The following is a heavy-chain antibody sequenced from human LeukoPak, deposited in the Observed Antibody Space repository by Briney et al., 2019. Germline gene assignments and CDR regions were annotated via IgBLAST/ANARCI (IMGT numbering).Heavy chain of an antibody. CDR2: ISSSSSTI. V-gene: IGHV3-11*01. CDR1: GFTFCDFY. D-gene: IGHD5-18*01. Sequence: WGSLRLSCAGSGFTFCDFYMSWLGQAPGKGLEWVSYISSSSSTIYYADSVKGRFTITRDTAKSSLYLEMSSLRAEDTAVYYCARDKGIQLWCPLGYGGQGTLVTVSA. CDR3: ARDKGIQLWCPLGY. J-gene: IGHJ4*02.